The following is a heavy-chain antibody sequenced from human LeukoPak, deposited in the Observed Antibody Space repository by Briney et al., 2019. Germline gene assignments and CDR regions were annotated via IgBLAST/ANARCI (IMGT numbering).Heavy chain of an antibody. CDR1: GFTLSSYG. V-gene: IGHV3-30*02. CDR3: AKGACSGYFDY. J-gene: IGHJ4*02. D-gene: IGHD2-15*01. CDR2: IRYDGSNK. Sequence: GGSLSLSCVVSGFTLSSYGMHWVRQAPGRGLEWVTFIRYDGSNKYYADSVKGRLTISRDNSKNTLYLQMNSLRVEDTAVYYCAKGACSGYFDYCGQGTLVTVSS.